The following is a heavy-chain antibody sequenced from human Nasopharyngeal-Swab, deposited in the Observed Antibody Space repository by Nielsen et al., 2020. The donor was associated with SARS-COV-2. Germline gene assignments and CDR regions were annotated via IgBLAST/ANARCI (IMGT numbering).Heavy chain of an antibody. CDR3: ARKGASDY. CDR2: MNPNSGNT. D-gene: IGHD3-16*01. J-gene: IGHJ4*02. V-gene: IGHV1-8*01. Sequence: WVRQAPGQGLEWMGRMNPNSGNTGYAQKFQGRVTTSRDTSISTAYMELNSLTSEDTAVYYCARKGASDYWGQGTLVTVSS.